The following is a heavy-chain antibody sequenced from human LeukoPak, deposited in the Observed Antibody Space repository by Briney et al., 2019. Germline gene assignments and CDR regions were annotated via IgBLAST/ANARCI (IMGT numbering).Heavy chain of an antibody. CDR2: INPNSGGT. Sequence: ASVKVSCKASGFTFTGYYMHWVRQAPGQGLEWMGWINPNSGGTNYAQKFQGRVTMTRDTSISTAYMELSRLRSDDTAVYYCARARDYGDYYNWFDPWGQGTLVTVSS. V-gene: IGHV1-2*02. CDR1: GFTFTGYY. J-gene: IGHJ5*02. CDR3: ARARDYGDYYNWFDP. D-gene: IGHD4-17*01.